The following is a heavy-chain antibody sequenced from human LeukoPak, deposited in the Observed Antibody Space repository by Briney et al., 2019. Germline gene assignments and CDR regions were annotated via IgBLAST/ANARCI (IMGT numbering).Heavy chain of an antibody. V-gene: IGHV4-39*07. Sequence: SETLSLTCTVSGGSISSSSYYWGWIRQPPGKGLEWIGSIYYSGSTNYNPSLKSRVTMSVDTSKNQFSLKLSSVTAADTAVYYCAREEWAMAKFDYWGQGTLVTVSS. J-gene: IGHJ4*02. CDR1: GGSISSSSYY. CDR3: AREEWAMAKFDY. CDR2: IYYSGST. D-gene: IGHD5-18*01.